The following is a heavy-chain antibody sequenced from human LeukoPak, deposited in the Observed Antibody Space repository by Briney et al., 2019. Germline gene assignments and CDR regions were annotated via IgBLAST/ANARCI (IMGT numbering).Heavy chain of an antibody. CDR2: IYTSGST. CDR3: ARDSSRTFDY. J-gene: IGHJ4*02. D-gene: IGHD2-2*01. V-gene: IGHV4-4*07. CDR1: GGSISSYY. Sequence: PSETLSLTCTVSGGSISSYYWTWIRQPPGKGLEWIGRIYTSGSTNYNPSLKSRITMSVDTSKNQFSLKLSSVTAADTAVYYCARDSSRTFDYWGQGTLVTVSS.